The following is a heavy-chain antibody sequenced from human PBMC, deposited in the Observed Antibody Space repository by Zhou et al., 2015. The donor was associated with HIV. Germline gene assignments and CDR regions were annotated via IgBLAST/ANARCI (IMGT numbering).Heavy chain of an antibody. V-gene: IGHV1-69*01. Sequence: QVQLVQSGAEVKKPGSSVKVSCKAFRGTFNTYGISWVRQAPGQGLEWMGGIISSFGTPTYAPKFQGRVTITADESTDTAYMEVVSLRSEDTAVYYCARDRGGASRPDWRYFDLWGRGTLVTVSS. D-gene: IGHD3-16*01. CDR2: IISSFGTP. CDR3: ARDRGGASRPDWRYFDL. CDR1: RGTFNTYG. J-gene: IGHJ2*01.